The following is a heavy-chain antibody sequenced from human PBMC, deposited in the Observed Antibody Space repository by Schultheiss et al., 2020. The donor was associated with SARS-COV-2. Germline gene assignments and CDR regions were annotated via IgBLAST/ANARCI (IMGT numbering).Heavy chain of an antibody. J-gene: IGHJ4*02. Sequence: SETLSLTCTVSGGSVSSGSYYWSWIRQPPGKGLEWIGYIYYSGNTKYNPSLKSRVTISVDTSKNQFSLKLSSVTAADTAVYYCARVETVATFFDYWGQGTLVTVSS. CDR3: ARVETVATFFDY. CDR2: IYYSGNT. D-gene: IGHD4-23*01. CDR1: GGSVSSGSYY. V-gene: IGHV4-61*01.